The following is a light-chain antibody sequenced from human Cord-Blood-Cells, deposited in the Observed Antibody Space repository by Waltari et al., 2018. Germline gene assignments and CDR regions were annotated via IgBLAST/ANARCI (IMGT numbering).Light chain of an antibody. CDR1: SSDVGGYNY. CDR3: SSYTSSSTWV. J-gene: IGLJ3*02. Sequence: QSALTQPASVSGSPGQSLTISCTGTSSDVGGYNYASWSQQHPGKAPKRMIYDVSKRPSGVSNRFSGSKSGNTASLTISGRQAEDEADYYCSSYTSSSTWVFGGGTKLTVL. V-gene: IGLV2-14*01. CDR2: DVS.